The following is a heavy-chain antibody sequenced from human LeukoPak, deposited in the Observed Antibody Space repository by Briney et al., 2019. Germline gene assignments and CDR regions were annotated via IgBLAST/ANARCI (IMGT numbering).Heavy chain of an antibody. Sequence: QSGGSLRLSCAASGFAVTSSYMSWVRQAPGKGLEWVSVIYSGGTTYYADSVKGRFTISRDNSKNTLYLQMNSLRAEDTAVYYCALEFRSAYYLDYWGQGTLVTVSS. V-gene: IGHV3-53*01. CDR2: IYSGGTT. CDR3: ALEFRSAYYLDY. D-gene: IGHD3-3*01. CDR1: GFAVTSSY. J-gene: IGHJ4*02.